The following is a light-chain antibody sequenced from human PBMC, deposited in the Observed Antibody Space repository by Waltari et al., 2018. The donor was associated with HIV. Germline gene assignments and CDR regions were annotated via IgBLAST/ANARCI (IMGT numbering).Light chain of an antibody. J-gene: IGLJ2*01. CDR1: SSDTGHYNL. CDR3: CAYAGGLE. V-gene: IGLV2-23*01. Sequence: QSALTQPASVSGSPGQSITISCTGTSSDTGHYNLVSWYQLYPGKAPNLIIYEDNKRPSGVSNRFSGSKSADTASLTISVLQAEDEADYYCCAYAGGLEFGGGTKLTVL. CDR2: EDN.